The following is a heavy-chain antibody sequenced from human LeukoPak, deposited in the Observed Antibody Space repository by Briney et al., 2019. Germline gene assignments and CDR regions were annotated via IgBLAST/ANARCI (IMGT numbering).Heavy chain of an antibody. CDR2: IYSGGYT. Sequence: GGSLRLSCAASGFSVNNNYMSWVRQAPGKWLEWVSVIYSGGYTHYADSVKGRFSISRDHSKNTLYLQMNSLRVEDTAAYYCAREHYDSSGYYHYYFDYWGQGTLVTVSS. CDR1: GFSVNNNY. J-gene: IGHJ4*02. V-gene: IGHV3-66*01. CDR3: AREHYDSSGYYHYYFDY. D-gene: IGHD3-22*01.